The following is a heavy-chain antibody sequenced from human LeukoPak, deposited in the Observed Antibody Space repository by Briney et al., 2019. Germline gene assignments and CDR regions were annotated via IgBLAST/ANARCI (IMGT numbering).Heavy chain of an antibody. CDR1: GYTFTGYY. J-gene: IGHJ5*02. D-gene: IGHD2-21*01. Sequence: GASVKVSCKASGYTFTGYYIHWVRQAPGQGLEWMGRVNCNGGGTSYAQKFQGRVTMTRDTSISTAYIELDRLTSDDTAVYYCARDYGPYPGCSWFDPWGQGTLVTVSS. CDR2: VNCNGGGT. V-gene: IGHV1-2*06. CDR3: ARDYGPYPGCSWFDP.